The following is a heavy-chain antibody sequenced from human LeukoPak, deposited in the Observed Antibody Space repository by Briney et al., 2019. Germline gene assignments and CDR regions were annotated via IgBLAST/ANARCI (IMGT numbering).Heavy chain of an antibody. V-gene: IGHV1-8*01. CDR1: GHTFTSYD. Sequence: ASVKVSCKASGHTFTSYDINWVRQATGQGLEWMGWMNPNSGNTGYAQKFQGRVTMTRNTSISTAYMELSSLRSEDTAVYYCARGPCIGGDCYSYYFDYWGQGTLVTVSS. CDR3: ARGPCIGGDCYSYYFDY. CDR2: MNPNSGNT. D-gene: IGHD2-21*02. J-gene: IGHJ4*02.